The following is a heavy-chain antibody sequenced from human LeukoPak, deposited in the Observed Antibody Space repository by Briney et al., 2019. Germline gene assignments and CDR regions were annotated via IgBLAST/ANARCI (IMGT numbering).Heavy chain of an antibody. CDR2: IGSSCSPT. D-gene: IGHD3-22*01. V-gene: IGHV3-48*02. CDR3: ARRPYSDTSGRLSDV. CDR1: GFAFSSYN. J-gene: IGHJ6*02. Sequence: PGGSLRLSCAASGFAFSSYNMNWVRQAPGKGLEWISYIGSSCSPTHYADSVGGRFTISRDNAKNSLYLQMNSLRDEDTAVYFCARRPYSDTSGRLSDVWGQGTTVTVSS.